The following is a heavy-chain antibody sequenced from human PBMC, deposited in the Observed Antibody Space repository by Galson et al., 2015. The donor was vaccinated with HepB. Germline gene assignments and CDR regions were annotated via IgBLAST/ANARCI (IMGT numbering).Heavy chain of an antibody. CDR2: ISSSGSTI. CDR1: GFTFSDYY. V-gene: IGHV3-11*01. CDR3: ARDLRESRLLWFREQRFDP. Sequence: SLRLSCAASGFTFSDYYMSWIRQAPGKGLEWVSYISSSGSTIYYADSVKGRFTISRDNAKNSLYLQMNSLRAEDTAVYYCARDLRESRLLWFREQRFDPWGQGTLVTVSS. D-gene: IGHD3-10*01. J-gene: IGHJ5*02.